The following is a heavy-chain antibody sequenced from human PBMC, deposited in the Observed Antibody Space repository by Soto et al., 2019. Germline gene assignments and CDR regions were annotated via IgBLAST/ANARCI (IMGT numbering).Heavy chain of an antibody. CDR2: IYYSGST. Sequence: SETLSLTCTVSGGSISSGGYYWSWIRQHPGKGLEWIGYIYYSGSTYYNPSLKSRVTISVDTSKNQFSLKLSSVTAADTAVYYCARSHKGIAAAGTGGYFDYWGQGTLVTVSS. CDR3: ARSHKGIAAAGTGGYFDY. V-gene: IGHV4-31*03. CDR1: GGSISSGGYY. J-gene: IGHJ4*02. D-gene: IGHD6-13*01.